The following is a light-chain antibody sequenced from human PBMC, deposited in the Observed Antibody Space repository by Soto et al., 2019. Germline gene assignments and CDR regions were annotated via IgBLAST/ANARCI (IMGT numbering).Light chain of an antibody. CDR3: QKYNSAPRT. CDR2: AAS. CDR1: QGIIDY. J-gene: IGKJ1*01. Sequence: DIQMTQSPSSLSASVGDRVTITCRASQGIIDYLAWYQQKPGKAPKLLINAASTLQSGVPSRFSGSGAGTDFTLTISSLQPEDVATYYCQKYNSAPRTFGQGTKVEIK. V-gene: IGKV1-27*01.